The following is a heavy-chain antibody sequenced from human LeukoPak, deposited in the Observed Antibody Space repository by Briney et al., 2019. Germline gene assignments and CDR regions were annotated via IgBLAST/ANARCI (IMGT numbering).Heavy chain of an antibody. CDR3: AKVRVVFNWNYAYYFDY. CDR1: GFTFSNYA. Sequence: GRSLRLSCAASGFTFSNYAMHWVRQAPGKGLEWVAIISYDGSSKYYADSVKGRFTISRDNSKNTLYLQMNSLGPEDTAMYYCAKVRVVFNWNYAYYFDYWGQGTLVTVSS. CDR2: ISYDGSSK. D-gene: IGHD1-7*01. J-gene: IGHJ4*02. V-gene: IGHV3-30*18.